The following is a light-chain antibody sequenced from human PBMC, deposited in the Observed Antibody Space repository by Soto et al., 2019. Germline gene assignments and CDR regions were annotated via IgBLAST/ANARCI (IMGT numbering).Light chain of an antibody. CDR3: GSFVGGTTLI. Sequence: QSALTQSPFASGIRGQSVTISCSGTGSDVGAYNYLSWYQHHPGKAPKLIIYEVIKRPSGVPDRFSGSKSGTTASLTVSGLQTEDEAVYYCGSFVGGTTLIFGGGTKLTVL. V-gene: IGLV2-8*01. CDR2: EVI. J-gene: IGLJ2*01. CDR1: GSDVGAYNY.